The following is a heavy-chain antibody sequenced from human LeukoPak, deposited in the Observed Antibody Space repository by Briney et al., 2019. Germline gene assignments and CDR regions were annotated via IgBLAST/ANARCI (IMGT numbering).Heavy chain of an antibody. CDR3: VKDLRGSSNL. D-gene: IGHD1-26*01. CDR1: GFTFSSYA. Sequence: GSLRLSCAASGFTFSSYAMHWVRQAPGKGLEWVAVISYDGSNKYYADSVKGRFTISRDNSKNMLYLQMSSLRAEDTAVYYCVKDLRGSSNLWGQGTLVTVSS. CDR2: ISYDGSNK. V-gene: IGHV3-30*14. J-gene: IGHJ4*02.